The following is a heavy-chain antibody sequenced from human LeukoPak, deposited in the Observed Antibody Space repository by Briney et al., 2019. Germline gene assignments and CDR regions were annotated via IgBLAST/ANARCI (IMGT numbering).Heavy chain of an antibody. CDR2: ISLDGSNN. Sequence: PGGSLRLSCAASGFTFSTYAMHWVRQAAGKGLEWVAVISLDGSNNYYADSVRGRFIISRDNSKNTLNLQMNSLGAEDTAMYYCAKEATTRYAAFDIRGQGTMVTVSS. J-gene: IGHJ3*02. D-gene: IGHD1-1*01. V-gene: IGHV3-30*18. CDR1: GFTFSTYA. CDR3: AKEATTRYAAFDI.